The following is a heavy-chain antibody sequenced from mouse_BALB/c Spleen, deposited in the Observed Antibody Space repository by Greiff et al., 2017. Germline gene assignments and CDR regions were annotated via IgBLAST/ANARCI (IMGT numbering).Heavy chain of an antibody. CDR1: GFSLTGYG. CDR3: ARDRNYYGSSNGYFEV. V-gene: IGHV2-6-7*01. CDR2: IWGDGST. Sequence: VKLMESGPGLVAPSQSLSITCTVSGFSLTGYGVNWVRQPPGKGLEWLGMIWGDGSTDYNSALKSRLSISKDNSKSQVFLKMNSLQTDDTARYYCARDRNYYGSSNGYFEVWGAGTTVTVSS. J-gene: IGHJ1*01. D-gene: IGHD1-1*01.